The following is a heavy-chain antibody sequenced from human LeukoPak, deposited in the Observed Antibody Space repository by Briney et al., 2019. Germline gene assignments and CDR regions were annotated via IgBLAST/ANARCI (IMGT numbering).Heavy chain of an antibody. V-gene: IGHV3-15*01. D-gene: IGHD4-17*01. CDR1: GFTFSNAW. J-gene: IGHJ4*02. CDR3: AKEAERMVDYGDYYDADY. CDR2: IKSKTDGETT. Sequence: GGSLRLSCAASGFTFSNAWMTWVRQAPGKGLECVGRIKSKTDGETTDYAAPVDGRFTILRDDSKNTLYLQVNSLKAEDTAVYYCAKEAERMVDYGDYYDADYWGQGTLVTASS.